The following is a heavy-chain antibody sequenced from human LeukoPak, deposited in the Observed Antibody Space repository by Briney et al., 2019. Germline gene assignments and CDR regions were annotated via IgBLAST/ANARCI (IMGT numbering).Heavy chain of an antibody. V-gene: IGHV5-51*01. CDR1: GYSFTSYC. D-gene: IGHD3-9*01. J-gene: IGHJ3*02. CDR3: GRQRGGMTGYAASAFDI. CDR2: IYPAGSYT. Sequence: GESLKTPCKSFGYSFTSYCHAWVRQMPGKGLEGMGGIYPAGSYTRYSPSLQGQVTISADKSISSACMQWSSLKRSDTAIYDCGRQRGGMTGYAASAFDIWGQGTMVTVSS.